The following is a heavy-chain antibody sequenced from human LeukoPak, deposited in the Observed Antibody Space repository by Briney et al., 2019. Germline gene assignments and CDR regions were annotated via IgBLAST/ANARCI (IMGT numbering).Heavy chain of an antibody. J-gene: IGHJ4*02. D-gene: IGHD3-10*01. CDR1: GGSISSYY. CDR3: ARENWETVYYYGSGSYYYFDY. Sequence: SETLSLTCTVYGGSISSYYWSWIRQPAGKGLEWIGRIYTSGSTNYNPSLKSRVTMSVDTSKNQFSLKLSSVTAADTAVYYCARENWETVYYYGSGSYYYFDYWGQGTLVTVSS. CDR2: IYTSGST. V-gene: IGHV4-4*07.